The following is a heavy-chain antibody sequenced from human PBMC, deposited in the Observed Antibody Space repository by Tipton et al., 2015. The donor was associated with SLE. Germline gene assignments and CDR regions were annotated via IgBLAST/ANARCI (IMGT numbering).Heavy chain of an antibody. CDR3: TRGGSGYSLN. J-gene: IGHJ4*02. V-gene: IGHV3-74*01. Sequence: SLRLSCAASGFTFDDYAMHWVRQAPGKGPEWVSRMNSDGSNIGYADSVKGRFTISRDNAKNTLYLQMNSLRAEDTAVYYCTRGGSGYSLNWGQGTLVTVSS. CDR1: GFTFDDYA. CDR2: MNSDGSNI. D-gene: IGHD3-22*01.